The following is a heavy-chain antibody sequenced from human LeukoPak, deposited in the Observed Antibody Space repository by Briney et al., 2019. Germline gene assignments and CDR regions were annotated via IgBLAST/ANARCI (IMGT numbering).Heavy chain of an antibody. V-gene: IGHV1-8*03. CDR2: MNPNSGNT. CDR1: GGTFSSYA. Sequence: ASVKVSCKASGGTFSSYAISWVRQATGQGLEWMGWMNPNSGNTGYAQKFQGRVTITRNTSISTAYMELSSLRSEDTAVYYCARDEYYDSSGYRYAYYGMDVWGQGTTVTVSS. D-gene: IGHD3-22*01. CDR3: ARDEYYDSSGYRYAYYGMDV. J-gene: IGHJ6*02.